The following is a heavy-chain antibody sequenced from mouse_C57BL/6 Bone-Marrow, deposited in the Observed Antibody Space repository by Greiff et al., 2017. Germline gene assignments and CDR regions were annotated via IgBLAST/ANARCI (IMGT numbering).Heavy chain of an antibody. CDR2: IDPSDSYT. J-gene: IGHJ1*03. V-gene: IGHV1-69*01. CDR3: ARDYGSSYDWYFDV. D-gene: IGHD1-1*01. Sequence: VQLQQPGAELVMPGASVKLSCKASGYTFTSYWMHWVKQWPGQGLEWIGEIDPSDSYTNYNQKFKGKSTLTVDKSSSTAYMQLSSLTSEDSAVYYCARDYGSSYDWYFDVWGTGTTVTVSS. CDR1: GYTFTSYW.